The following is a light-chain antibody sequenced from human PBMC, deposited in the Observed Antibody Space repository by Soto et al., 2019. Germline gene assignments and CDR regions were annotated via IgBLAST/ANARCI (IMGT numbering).Light chain of an antibody. V-gene: IGLV2-14*01. CDR2: EVS. CDR3: AAYTSSDAVV. J-gene: IGLJ2*01. Sequence: QSVLTQPASVSGSPGQSITISCTGTSSDVGGYKYVSWYQQPPGKAPKVMIYEVSNRPSGVSNRFSGSKSGNTASLTISGLQAEDEADYYCAAYTSSDAVVFGGGTKLTVL. CDR1: SSDVGGYKY.